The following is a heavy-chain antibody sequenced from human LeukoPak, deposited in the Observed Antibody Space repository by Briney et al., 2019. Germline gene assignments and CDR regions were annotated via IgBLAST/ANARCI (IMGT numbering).Heavy chain of an antibody. V-gene: IGHV3-23*01. CDR1: GFTFSSYA. D-gene: IGHD3-3*01. J-gene: IGHJ4*02. CDR2: ISGSGGST. Sequence: GGSLRLSCAASGFTFSSYAMSWVRQAPGKGLEWVSAISGSGGSTYYADSVKGRFTISRDNSKNTLYLQMNSLRAEDTAVYYCAKGLSYSKYYDFWGGSGTFDYWGQGTLVTVPS. CDR3: AKGLSYSKYYDFWGGSGTFDY.